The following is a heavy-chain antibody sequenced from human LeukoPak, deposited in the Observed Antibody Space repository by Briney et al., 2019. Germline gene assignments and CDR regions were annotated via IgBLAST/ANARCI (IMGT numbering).Heavy chain of an antibody. V-gene: IGHV3-23*01. J-gene: IGHJ3*02. CDR1: GLTFNIHG. D-gene: IGHD6-19*01. CDR2: ISGSGGST. Sequence: GGSLRLSCAASGLTFNIHGMSWVRQIPGKGLEWVSAISGSGGSTYYADSVKGRFTISRDNSKNTLYLQMNSLRAEDTAVYYCAKIGTQWLVPGGAFDIWGQGTMVTVSS. CDR3: AKIGTQWLVPGGAFDI.